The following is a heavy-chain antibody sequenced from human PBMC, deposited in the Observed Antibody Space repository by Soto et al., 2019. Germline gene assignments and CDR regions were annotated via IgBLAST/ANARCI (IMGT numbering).Heavy chain of an antibody. CDR2: IYYSRST. D-gene: IGHD2-21*02. CDR1: GGSISSGDYY. Sequence: PSETLSLTCTVSGGSISSGDYYLRWIRPPPGKDLEGIGYIYYSRSTYYNPSLQSRVTISVDTSKNQFSLKLSSVTAADTAVYYCARVVVTRGWFDPWGQGTLVTVSS. CDR3: ARVVVTRGWFDP. J-gene: IGHJ5*02. V-gene: IGHV4-30-4*01.